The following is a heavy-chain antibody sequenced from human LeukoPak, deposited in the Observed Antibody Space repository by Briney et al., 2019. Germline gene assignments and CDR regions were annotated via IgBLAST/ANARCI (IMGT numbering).Heavy chain of an antibody. J-gene: IGHJ4*02. V-gene: IGHV1-18*01. CDR2: ISAYNGNT. CDR1: GYTFTSYG. D-gene: IGHD2-2*01. Sequence: ASVNVSCKASGYTFTSYGISWVRQAPGHGLEWMGWISAYNGNTNYAQKLQGRVTMTTDTSTSTAYMELRSLRSDDTAVYYCARGGCSSTSCSRGTALDYWGQGTLVTVSS. CDR3: ARGGCSSTSCSRGTALDY.